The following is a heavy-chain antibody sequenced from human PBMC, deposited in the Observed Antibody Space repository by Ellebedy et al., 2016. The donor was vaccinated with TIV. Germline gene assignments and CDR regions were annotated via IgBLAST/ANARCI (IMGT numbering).Heavy chain of an antibody. J-gene: IGHJ4*02. D-gene: IGHD3-16*01. CDR1: GGSISRSSHY. CDR2: IYYSGGT. CDR3: ARLERRGGSYFDY. V-gene: IGHV4-39*01. Sequence: MPSETLSLTCTVSGGSISRSSHYWGWIRQPPGKGLKWIGSIYYSGGTYYNPSLKSRVTISVDTSKNQFSLKLSSVTAADTAVYYCARLERRGGSYFDYWGQGTLVTVSS.